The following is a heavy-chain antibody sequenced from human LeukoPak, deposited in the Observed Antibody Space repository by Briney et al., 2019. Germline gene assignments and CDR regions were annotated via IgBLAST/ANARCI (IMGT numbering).Heavy chain of an antibody. Sequence: SETLSLTCTVSGGSISSYYWSWIRQPPGKGLEWIGYIYYSGSTNYNPSLKSRVTISVGTSKNQFSLKLSSVTAADTAVYYCARAEVGSSWTKGDYYYYYYMDVWGKGTTVAVSS. D-gene: IGHD6-13*01. V-gene: IGHV4-59*01. CDR3: ARAEVGSSWTKGDYYYYYYMDV. CDR2: IYYSGST. J-gene: IGHJ6*03. CDR1: GGSISSYY.